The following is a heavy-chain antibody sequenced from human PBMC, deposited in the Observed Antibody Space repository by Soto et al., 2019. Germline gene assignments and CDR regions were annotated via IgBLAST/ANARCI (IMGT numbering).Heavy chain of an antibody. CDR2: IDPSDSYT. CDR1: GYSFTSYW. V-gene: IGHV5-10-1*01. J-gene: IGHJ6*02. D-gene: IGHD2-2*02. Sequence: GESLKISCKGSGYSFTSYWISWVRQMPGKGLEWMGRIDPSDSYTNYSPSFQGHVTISADESISTAYLQWSSLKASDTAMYYCASTYCSSTSCYMSYYGMDVWGQGTTVTVSS. CDR3: ASTYCSSTSCYMSYYGMDV.